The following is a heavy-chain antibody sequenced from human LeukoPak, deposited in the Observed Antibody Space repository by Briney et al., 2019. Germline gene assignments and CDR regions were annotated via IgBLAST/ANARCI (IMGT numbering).Heavy chain of an antibody. J-gene: IGHJ6*04. CDR2: IDHSGST. CDR3: ARGYIYYGSGSPPGDV. CDR1: GGSFSGYY. V-gene: IGHV4-34*01. Sequence: SETLSLTCAVYGGSFSGYYWSWIRHPPGRGLEWIAEIDHSGSTHYNPSPKSRVIISVDMSQHQVSLRLNSLTAADTAVYYCARGYIYYGSGSPPGDVWGNGTSVIVSS. D-gene: IGHD3-10*01.